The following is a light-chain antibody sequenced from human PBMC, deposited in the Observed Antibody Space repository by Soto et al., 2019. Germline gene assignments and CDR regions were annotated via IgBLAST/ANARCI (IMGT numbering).Light chain of an antibody. Sequence: AIRMTQSPSSLSASTGDRVTITCRASQGISSYLAWYQQKPGQAPRLLMFGASTRATGIPARFSGSGSGTDFTLTITGLQSEDFAVYYCQQYKSWPYTFGQGTKLEIK. J-gene: IGKJ2*01. CDR2: GAS. CDR1: QGISSY. CDR3: QQYKSWPYT. V-gene: IGKV1-8*01.